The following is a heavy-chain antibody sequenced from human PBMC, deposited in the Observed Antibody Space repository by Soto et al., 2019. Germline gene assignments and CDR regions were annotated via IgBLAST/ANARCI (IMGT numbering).Heavy chain of an antibody. CDR3: ARGGNRYSHTASGVGGFDF. CDR1: GVSISSSY. J-gene: IGHJ4*02. D-gene: IGHD5-12*01. CDR2: IYYTGTT. V-gene: IGHV4-59*01. Sequence: PSETLSLTCTVSGVSISSSYWGWIRQSPGTGLEWIGYIYYTGTTNYNPSLKRRVTISLDTAKNQFSLNVNSLTTADTAVYFCARGGNRYSHTASGVGGFDFWGQGTPVPVSS.